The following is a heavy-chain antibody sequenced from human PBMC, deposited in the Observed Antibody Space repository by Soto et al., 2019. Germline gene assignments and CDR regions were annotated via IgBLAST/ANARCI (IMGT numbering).Heavy chain of an antibody. CDR1: GYTFTGYY. J-gene: IGHJ5*02. CDR2: INPNSGGT. D-gene: IGHD3-22*01. V-gene: IGHV1-2*04. CDR3: ARGGIVVVTPSTINWFDP. Sequence: ASVKVSCKASGYTFTGYYMHRVRQAPGQGLEWMGWINPNSGGTNYAQKFQGWVTMTRDTSISTAYMELSRLRSDDTAVYYCARGGIVVVTPSTINWFDPWGQGTLVTVPS.